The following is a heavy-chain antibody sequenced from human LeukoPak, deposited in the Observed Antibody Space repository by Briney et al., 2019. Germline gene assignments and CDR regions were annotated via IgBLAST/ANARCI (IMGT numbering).Heavy chain of an antibody. CDR2: ISSSGTSS. D-gene: IGHD3-10*01. Sequence: GGSLRLSCAASGFTFSSSAMSWVRQAPGKGLEWVSTISSSGTSSFYADSVKDRFTISRDNSKNTLYLQMNSLRAEDTAVYYCANSLWFGEFPFDYWGQGTLVTVSS. CDR3: ANSLWFGEFPFDY. V-gene: IGHV3-23*01. CDR1: GFTFSSSA. J-gene: IGHJ4*02.